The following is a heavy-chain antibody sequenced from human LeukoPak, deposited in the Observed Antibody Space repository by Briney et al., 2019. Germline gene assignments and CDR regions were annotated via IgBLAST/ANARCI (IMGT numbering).Heavy chain of an antibody. CDR2: IYHSGST. J-gene: IGHJ4*02. Sequence: SETLSLTCAVSGYSISSGYYWGWIRQPPGKGLEWIGSIYHSGSTYYNPSVKSRVTISVGTSKNQFSLKLSSVTAGDTAVYYCARSPERWLQLLIDYWGQGTLVTVSS. CDR1: GYSISSGYY. D-gene: IGHD5-24*01. V-gene: IGHV4-38-2*01. CDR3: ARSPERWLQLLIDY.